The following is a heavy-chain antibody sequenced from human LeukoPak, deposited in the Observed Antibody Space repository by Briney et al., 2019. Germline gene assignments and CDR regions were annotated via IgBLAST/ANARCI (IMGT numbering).Heavy chain of an antibody. CDR2: IYYSGST. Sequence: SETLSLTCTVSGGSISSYYWSWIRQPPGKGLEWIGYIYYSGSTNYNPSLKSRVTISVDTSKNQFSLKLSSVTAADTAVYYCARFDKGNYYDISAFDIWGQGTMVTVSS. CDR3: ARFDKGNYYDISAFDI. V-gene: IGHV4-59*01. D-gene: IGHD3-22*01. CDR1: GGSISSYY. J-gene: IGHJ3*02.